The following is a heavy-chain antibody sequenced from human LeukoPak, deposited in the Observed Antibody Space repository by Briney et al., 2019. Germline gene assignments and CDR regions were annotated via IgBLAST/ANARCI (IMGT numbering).Heavy chain of an antibody. CDR2: IYYSGST. CDR3: ARELGYCSGGSCYSEGYFDY. V-gene: IGHV4-59*01. CDR1: GGSISSYY. D-gene: IGHD2-15*01. J-gene: IGHJ4*02. Sequence: SETLSLTCTVSGGSISSYYWSWIRQPPGKGLEWIGYIYYSGSTNYNPSPKSRVTISVDTSKNQFSLKLSSVTAADTAVYYCARELGYCSGGSCYSEGYFDYWGQGTLVTVSS.